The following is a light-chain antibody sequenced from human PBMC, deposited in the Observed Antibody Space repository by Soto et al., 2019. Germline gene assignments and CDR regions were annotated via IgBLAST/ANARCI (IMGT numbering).Light chain of an antibody. CDR2: DAS. V-gene: IGKV1-5*01. Sequence: DIQMTQSPSTLSASVGDRVTITCRASQSISSWLAWYQQKPGKAPKLLIYDASSLESGVPSRFSGSGSGTEFTLTNSSLQPDDFATYYCQQYNSYVTFGQGTKVDIK. CDR3: QQYNSYVT. J-gene: IGKJ1*01. CDR1: QSISSW.